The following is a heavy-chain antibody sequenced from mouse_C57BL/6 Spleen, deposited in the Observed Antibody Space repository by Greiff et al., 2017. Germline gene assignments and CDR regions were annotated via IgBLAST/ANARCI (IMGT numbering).Heavy chain of an antibody. CDR2: INPNNGGT. CDR1: GYTFTDYN. D-gene: IGHD3-1*01. CDR3: ARPYVGRYFDV. J-gene: IGHJ1*03. V-gene: IGHV1-22*01. Sequence: EVQLQQSGPELVKPGASVKMSCKASGYTFTDYNMHWVKQSHGKSLEWIGYINPNNGGTSYNQKFKGKATLTVNKSSSTATMELRSLPSEDSAVYYCARPYVGRYFDVWGTGTTVTVSS.